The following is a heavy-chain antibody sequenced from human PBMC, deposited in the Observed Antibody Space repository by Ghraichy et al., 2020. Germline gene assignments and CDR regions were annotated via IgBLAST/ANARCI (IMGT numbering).Heavy chain of an antibody. Sequence: GGSLRLSCVGSEFTFSGYSMNWVRQAPGKGLEWVSYITSSGRSKFYADSVKGRFTISRDNAQNSLYLQMNSLRDEDTAVYYCARGSRLVRFSYFDGLDVWGQGTTVTVSS. D-gene: IGHD4-23*01. CDR2: ITSSGRSK. CDR1: EFTFSGYS. CDR3: ARGSRLVRFSYFDGLDV. J-gene: IGHJ6*02. V-gene: IGHV3-48*02.